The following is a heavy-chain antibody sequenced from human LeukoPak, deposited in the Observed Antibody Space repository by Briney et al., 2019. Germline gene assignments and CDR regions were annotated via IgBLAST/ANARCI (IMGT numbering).Heavy chain of an antibody. V-gene: IGHV5-51*01. J-gene: IGHJ6*03. CDR3: ARISYGDYYYYYMDV. CDR1: GYSFTSYW. Sequence: GESLKISCKGSGYSFTSYWIGWVRQMPGKGLEWMGIIYPGDSDTRYSPSFQGQVTIPADKSISTAYLQWSSLKASDTAMYYCARISYGDYYYYYMDVWGKGTTVTVSS. D-gene: IGHD4-17*01. CDR2: IYPGDSDT.